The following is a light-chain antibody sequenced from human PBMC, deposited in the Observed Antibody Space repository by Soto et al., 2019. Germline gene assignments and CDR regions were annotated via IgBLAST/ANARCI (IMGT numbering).Light chain of an antibody. CDR1: SSDVGSYNL. J-gene: IGLJ3*02. CDR3: CSFARGSTLV. CDR2: EGS. Sequence: QSVLTQPASVSGSPGQSITISCTGTSSDVGSYNLVSWYQQHPGNAPKLMIYEGSKRPSGVSNRFFGSKSGNTASLTISGLQAEEEADYYCCSFARGSTLVFGGGTKLTVL. V-gene: IGLV2-23*01.